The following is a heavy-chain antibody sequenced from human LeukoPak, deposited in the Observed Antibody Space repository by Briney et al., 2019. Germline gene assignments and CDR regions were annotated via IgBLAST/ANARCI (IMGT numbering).Heavy chain of an antibody. V-gene: IGHV1-2*02. CDR2: INPNSGGT. J-gene: IGHJ4*02. CDR3: AKAPVTSCRGAYCYPFDS. CDR1: GYTFTGYY. D-gene: IGHD2-21*01. Sequence: ASVKVSCKASGYTFTGYYMHWVRQAPGQGLEWMGWINPNSGGTNYAQQFQGRLTMTRDTSISTAYMELSRLRSDDAAVYFCAKAPVTSCRGAYCYPFDSWGQGTLVTVSS.